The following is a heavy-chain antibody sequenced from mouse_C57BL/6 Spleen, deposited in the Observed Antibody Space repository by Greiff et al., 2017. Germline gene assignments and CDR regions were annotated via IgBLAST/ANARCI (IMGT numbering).Heavy chain of an antibody. Sequence: QVQLQQPGAELVKPGASVKLSCKASGYTFTSDWMHWVKQRPGQGLEWIGMIHPNSGSTNYNEKFKSKATLTVDKSSSTAYMQLSSLTSEDSAVYSCARSDYGYDWDFDYWGQGTTLTVSS. CDR3: ARSDYGYDWDFDY. J-gene: IGHJ2*01. V-gene: IGHV1-64*01. CDR1: GYTFTSDW. CDR2: IHPNSGST. D-gene: IGHD2-2*01.